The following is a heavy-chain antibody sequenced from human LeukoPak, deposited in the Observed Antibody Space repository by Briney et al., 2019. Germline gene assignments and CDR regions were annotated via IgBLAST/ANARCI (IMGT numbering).Heavy chain of an antibody. Sequence: PSETLSLTCTVSGGSISSYYWSWIRQPPGKGLEWIGEINHSGSTNYNPSLKSRVTISVDTSKNQFSLKLSSVTAADTAVYYCARALYYCSGGSCYSGKDAFDIWGQGTMVTVSS. D-gene: IGHD2-15*01. J-gene: IGHJ3*02. CDR3: ARALYYCSGGSCYSGKDAFDI. CDR2: INHSGST. CDR1: GGSISSYY. V-gene: IGHV4-34*01.